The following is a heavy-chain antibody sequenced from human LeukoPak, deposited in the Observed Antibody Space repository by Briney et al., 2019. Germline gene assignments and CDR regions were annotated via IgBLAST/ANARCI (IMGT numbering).Heavy chain of an antibody. D-gene: IGHD3-10*01. CDR3: AKGRPVLLWFGELY. V-gene: IGHV3-23*01. J-gene: IGHJ4*02. CDR2: ISGSGGST. CDR1: GFTFSSYA. Sequence: GGSLRLSCAASGFTFSSYAMSRVRQAPRKGLEWVSAISGSGGSTYYADSVKGRFTISRDNSKNTLYLQMNSLRAEDTAVYYCAKGRPVLLWFGELYWGQGTLVTVSS.